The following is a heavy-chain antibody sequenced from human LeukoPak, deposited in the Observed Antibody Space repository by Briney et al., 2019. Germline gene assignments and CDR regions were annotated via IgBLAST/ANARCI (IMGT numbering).Heavy chain of an antibody. V-gene: IGHV3-23*01. J-gene: IGHJ4*02. D-gene: IGHD2-21*01. CDR3: ARVIQSGLRYFDY. CDR1: GFTFSSYG. CDR2: ISGSGGST. Sequence: GGSLRLSCAASGFTFSSYGMSWVRQAPGKGLEWVSAISGSGGSTYYADSVKGRFTISRDNAKNTLYLQMNSLRAEDTAVYYCARVIQSGLRYFDYWGQGTLVTVSS.